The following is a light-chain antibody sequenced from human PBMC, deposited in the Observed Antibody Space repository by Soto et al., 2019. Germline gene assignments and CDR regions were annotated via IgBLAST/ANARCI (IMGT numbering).Light chain of an antibody. J-gene: IGKJ5*01. Sequence: NVLTQSPATLSFSPVEKGHLSCRASQSVSRYLASYQQKPGEEPSLLINDAANRATGSPARCIGSGAGTDFTLTISSLEPEDFSVYYCQQRSNWPPITFGQGTRLEIK. V-gene: IGKV3-11*01. CDR2: DAA. CDR1: QSVSRY. CDR3: QQRSNWPPIT.